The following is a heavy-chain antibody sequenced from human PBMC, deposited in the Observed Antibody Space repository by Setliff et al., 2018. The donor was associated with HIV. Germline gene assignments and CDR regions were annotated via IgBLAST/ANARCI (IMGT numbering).Heavy chain of an antibody. Sequence: KTSETLSLTCTVSGASISSSSHHWAWIRQPPGKGLEYIGNIYYTGSTHHNPSLESRVATSVDTSKNQFSLKLSSVTAADTAVYYCARIVRWELVATSTFFYYDMDVWGKGTTVTVSS. CDR3: ARIVRWELVATSTFFYYDMDV. V-gene: IGHV4-39*01. D-gene: IGHD1-26*01. J-gene: IGHJ6*03. CDR2: IYYTGST. CDR1: GASISSSSHH.